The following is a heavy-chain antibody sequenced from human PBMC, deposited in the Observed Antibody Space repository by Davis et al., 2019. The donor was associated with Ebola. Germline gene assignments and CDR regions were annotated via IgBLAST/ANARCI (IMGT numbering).Heavy chain of an antibody. Sequence: PGGSLRLSCAASGFTFSSYWMSWVRQAPGKGLEWVANIKQDGSEKYYVDSVKGRFTISRDNAKNSLYLQMNSLRAEDTAVYYCARDPAAGEDAFDIWGQGTMVTVSS. CDR2: IKQDGSEK. V-gene: IGHV3-7*03. J-gene: IGHJ3*02. CDR1: GFTFSSYW. CDR3: ARDPAAGEDAFDI. D-gene: IGHD3-16*01.